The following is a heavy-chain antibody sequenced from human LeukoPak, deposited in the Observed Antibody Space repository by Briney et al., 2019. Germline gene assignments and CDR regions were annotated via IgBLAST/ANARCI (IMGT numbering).Heavy chain of an antibody. CDR2: IYGSGTT. CDR1: GGSISSGSYY. J-gene: IGHJ5*02. D-gene: IGHD4-17*01. CDR3: ARDPGTTGEVKFDP. V-gene: IGHV4-61*02. Sequence: MPSQTLSLTCTVSGGSISSGSYYWSWIRQPAGKGLEWIGRIYGSGTTDYNPSLKSRVTMSVDTAKNQVSLRLNSVTAADTAVYYCARDPGTTGEVKFDPWGQGSLVTVSS.